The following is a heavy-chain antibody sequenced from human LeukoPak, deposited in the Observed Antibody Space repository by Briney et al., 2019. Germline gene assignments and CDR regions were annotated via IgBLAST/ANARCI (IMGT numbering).Heavy chain of an antibody. CDR1: GDSLSSSY. CDR3: ARGCTEYYYDSSGYYYYYYYMDV. CDR2: IYTSGYT. Sequence: SETLSLTCTVSGDSLSSSYWSWVRQPAGKGLEWIGRIYTSGYTNYNPSLKSRVTMSIDTSKNQFSLKLTSVTDADAAVYYCARGCTEYYYDSSGYYYYYYYMDVWGKGTTVTVSS. D-gene: IGHD3-22*01. V-gene: IGHV4-4*07. J-gene: IGHJ6*03.